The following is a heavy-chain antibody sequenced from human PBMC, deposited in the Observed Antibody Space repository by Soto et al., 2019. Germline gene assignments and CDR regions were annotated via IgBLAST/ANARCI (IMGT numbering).Heavy chain of an antibody. V-gene: IGHV3-9*01. Sequence: EVRLVESGGGLVQPGRSLRLSCAASGFTFGDYAMHWVRQAPGKGPEWVSGISWNSGNIGYAEAVKGRFTLSRDNAKKSLYFYMDSLSAEDTALYFCVKDGLKLVFGLVYDGSDIWGLGTMVTVSS. CDR3: VKDGLKLVFGLVYDGSDI. D-gene: IGHD3-3*01. J-gene: IGHJ3*02. CDR1: GFTFGDYA. CDR2: ISWNSGNI.